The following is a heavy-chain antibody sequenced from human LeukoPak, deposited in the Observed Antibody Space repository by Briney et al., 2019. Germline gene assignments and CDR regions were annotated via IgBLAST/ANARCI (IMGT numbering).Heavy chain of an antibody. CDR2: ISYDGSNK. CDR3: AKDRYYYDSSDSIYFDY. Sequence: GGSLRLSCAASGFTFSSYGMHWVRQAPGKGLEWVAVISYDGSNKYYADSVKGRFTISRDNSKNTLYLQMNSLRAEDTAVYYCAKDRYYYDSSDSIYFDYWGQGTLVTVSS. CDR1: GFTFSSYG. V-gene: IGHV3-30*18. D-gene: IGHD3-22*01. J-gene: IGHJ4*02.